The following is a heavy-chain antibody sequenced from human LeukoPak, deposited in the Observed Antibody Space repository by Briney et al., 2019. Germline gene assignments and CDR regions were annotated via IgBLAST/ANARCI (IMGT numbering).Heavy chain of an antibody. CDR3: ARDGVVAAYWAYHDAFDI. CDR2: ISSSSSTI. CDR1: GFTFSSYS. Sequence: GGSLRLSCAASGFTFSSYSMNWVRQAPGKGLEWVSYISSSSSTIYYADSVKGRFTISRDNAKNTLYLQMNSLRAEDTAVYYCARDGVVAAYWAYHDAFDIWGQGTMVTVSS. J-gene: IGHJ3*02. V-gene: IGHV3-48*04. D-gene: IGHD2-15*01.